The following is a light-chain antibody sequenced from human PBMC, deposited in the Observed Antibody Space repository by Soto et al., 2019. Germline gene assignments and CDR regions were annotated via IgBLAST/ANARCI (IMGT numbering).Light chain of an antibody. CDR2: GAS. Sequence: EIVLTQSPGTLSLSPGERATLSCRASQIISSSYLAIAWYQQKPGQPPRLLIYGASSRATGIPDRFSGSGSATDFTLTISRLEPEDFAVYYCQQRDTSPWTFGQGTRVEIK. CDR1: QIISSSY. J-gene: IGKJ1*01. V-gene: IGKV3-20*01. CDR3: QQRDTSPWT.